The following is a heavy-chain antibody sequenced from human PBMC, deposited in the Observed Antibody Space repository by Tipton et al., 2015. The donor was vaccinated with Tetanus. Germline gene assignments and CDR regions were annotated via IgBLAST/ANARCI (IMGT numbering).Heavy chain of an antibody. D-gene: IGHD2-8*01. Sequence: TLSLTCTVSRGSINKNYWSWIRQSPGKGLEWIAYIFYSGRTNYNPSLKSRVTISVDTARNQFSLKLTSVSAADTALYYCVANDGGLEHGQHWGQGTLVTVSS. J-gene: IGHJ1*01. CDR1: RGSINKNY. CDR2: IFYSGRT. CDR3: VANDGGLEHGQH. V-gene: IGHV4-59*03.